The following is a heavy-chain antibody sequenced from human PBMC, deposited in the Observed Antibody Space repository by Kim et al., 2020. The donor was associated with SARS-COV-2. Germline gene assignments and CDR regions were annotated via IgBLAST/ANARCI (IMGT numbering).Heavy chain of an antibody. CDR3: RAEFPESDYYGSGSYYG. J-gene: IGHJ6*01. Sequence: SETLSLTCTVSGGSFSSDGYYWICIRQPQGKGLEGIGCIDDSKNIYYNPVLRRLVTTRENTTKNQYSLMISPLAAATTAYYCRAEFPESDYYGSGSYYG. CDR2: IDDSKNI. V-gene: IGHV4-30-4*02. D-gene: IGHD3-10*01. CDR1: GGSFSSDGYY.